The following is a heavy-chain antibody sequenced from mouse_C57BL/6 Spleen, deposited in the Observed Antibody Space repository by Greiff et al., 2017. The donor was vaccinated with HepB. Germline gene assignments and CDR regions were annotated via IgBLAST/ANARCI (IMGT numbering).Heavy chain of an antibody. CDR3: ARTYYRNYGYDMDD. CDR1: GFTFSDYG. V-gene: IGHV5-17*01. CDR2: ISSGSSTI. D-gene: IGHD2-10*01. J-gene: IGHJ4*01. Sequence: EVQRVESGGGLVKPGGSLKLSCAATGFTFSDYGMHWVRQAPEKGLEWVPYISSGSSTIYYADTVKGRFTISRDNAKNTLYLQMTSLRSEDTAMYYCARTYYRNYGYDMDDWGTGTSVTVSS.